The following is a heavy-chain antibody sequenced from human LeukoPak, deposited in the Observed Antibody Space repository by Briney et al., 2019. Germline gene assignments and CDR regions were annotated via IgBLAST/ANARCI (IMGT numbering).Heavy chain of an antibody. CDR3: ARGPEY. J-gene: IGHJ4*02. V-gene: IGHV3-53*01. Sequence: GGSLRLSCAASGFIVSRNYMGWVRQAPGKGLEWVSVLYSNGNIHYTDSVKGRFTISRDNSKNTLYLQMDNLRAEDTAVYYCARGPEYWGQGTLVTVSS. CDR1: GFIVSRNY. CDR2: LYSNGNI.